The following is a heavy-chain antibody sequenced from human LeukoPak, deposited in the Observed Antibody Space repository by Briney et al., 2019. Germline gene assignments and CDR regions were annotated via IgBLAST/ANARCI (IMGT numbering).Heavy chain of an antibody. CDR2: ISAYNGNT. J-gene: IGHJ4*02. V-gene: IGHV1-18*01. Sequence: GASVKVSCKSSGYTFTSYGISWVRQAPGQGLEWMGWISAYNGNTNYAQKLQGRVTMTTDTSTSTAYIELRSLRSDDTAVYYCARTHSNYYDSSGSHNLAIDYWGQGTLVTVSS. D-gene: IGHD3-22*01. CDR1: GYTFTSYG. CDR3: ARTHSNYYDSSGSHNLAIDY.